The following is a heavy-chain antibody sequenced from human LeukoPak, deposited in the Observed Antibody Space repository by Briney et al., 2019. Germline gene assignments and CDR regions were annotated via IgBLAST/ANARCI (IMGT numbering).Heavy chain of an antibody. J-gene: IGHJ5*02. CDR1: GESFSGYH. D-gene: IGHD2-15*01. Sequence: PSETLSLTCAVYGESFSGYHWSWIRQPPGKGLEWIGEINHSGSTNYNPSLKSPVTISVDTSKNQFSLKLSSVTAADTAVYYCARKPGPTLKRAASNWFDPWGQGTLVTVSS. CDR2: INHSGST. CDR3: ARKPGPTLKRAASNWFDP. V-gene: IGHV4-34*01.